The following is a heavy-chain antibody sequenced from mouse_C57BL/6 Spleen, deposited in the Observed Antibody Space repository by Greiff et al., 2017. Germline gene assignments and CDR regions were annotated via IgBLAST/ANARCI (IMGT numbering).Heavy chain of an antibody. CDR2: IDPENGDT. V-gene: IGHV14-4*01. D-gene: IGHD2-5*01. Sequence: VQLQQSGAELVRPGASVKLSCTASGFNFTDDYMHWVKQRPEQGLEWIGWIDPENGDTEYAAKFQGKATITEDTSSNTAYLQLSSLTSEDTAVYYCTPYSNCGFGYWGQGPLVTVSA. CDR3: TPYSNCGFGY. CDR1: GFNFTDDY. J-gene: IGHJ3*01.